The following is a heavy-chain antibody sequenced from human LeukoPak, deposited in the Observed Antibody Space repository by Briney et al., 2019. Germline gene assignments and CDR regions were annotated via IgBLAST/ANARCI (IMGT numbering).Heavy chain of an antibody. J-gene: IGHJ6*02. V-gene: IGHV4-31*03. CDR2: IYYSGST. D-gene: IGHD3-10*01. Sequence: SQTLSLTCTVSGGSISSGGYYWSWIRQHPGKGLEWIGYIYYSGSTYYNPSLKSRVTISVDTSKNQFSLKLSSVTAADTAVYYCARDGSGGYYYYGMDVWGQGTTVTVSS. CDR1: GGSISSGGYY. CDR3: ARDGSGGYYYYGMDV.